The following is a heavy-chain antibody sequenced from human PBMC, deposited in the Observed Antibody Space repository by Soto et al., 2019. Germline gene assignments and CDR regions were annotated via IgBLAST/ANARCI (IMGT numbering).Heavy chain of an antibody. V-gene: IGHV4-31*03. CDR3: ERASLYGPTPYYFAY. D-gene: IGHD4-17*01. Sequence: QVQLQESGPGLVKPSQTLSLTCTVSGGSISSGGYYWRWIRQHPGNGLEWIGYIYYSGSTYYNPSLKGRVTISVDTSKNQFSLKLSSVTAADTAVYYCERASLYGPTPYYFAYWGQGTLVTVSS. J-gene: IGHJ4*02. CDR2: IYYSGST. CDR1: GGSISSGGYY.